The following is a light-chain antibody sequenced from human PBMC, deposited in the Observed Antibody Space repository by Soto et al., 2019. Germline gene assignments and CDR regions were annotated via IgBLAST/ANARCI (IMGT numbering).Light chain of an antibody. V-gene: IGLV4-69*01. CDR2: LNSDGSH. CDR1: SGHSSYA. CDR3: QTWGTGILV. Sequence: QPVLTQSPSASASLGASVKLTCTLSSGHSSYAIAWHQQQPEKGPRYLMKLNSDGSHSKGDGIPDRFSGSSSGAERYLTISNLQSEDEADYYCQTWGTGILVFGGGTKLTVL. J-gene: IGLJ2*01.